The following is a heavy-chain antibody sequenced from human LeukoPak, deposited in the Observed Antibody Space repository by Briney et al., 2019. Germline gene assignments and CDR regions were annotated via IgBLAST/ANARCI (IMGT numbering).Heavy chain of an antibody. J-gene: IGHJ5*02. CDR2: INHSGST. CDR1: GGSFSGYY. V-gene: IGHV4-34*01. CDR3: ARGWYGSGWPVGP. Sequence: PSETLSLTCAVYGGSFSGYYWSWIRQPPGKGLEWIGEINHSGSTNYNPSLKSRVTISVDTSKNQFSLKLSSVTAADTAVYYCARGWYGSGWPVGPWGQGTLVTVSS. D-gene: IGHD6-19*01.